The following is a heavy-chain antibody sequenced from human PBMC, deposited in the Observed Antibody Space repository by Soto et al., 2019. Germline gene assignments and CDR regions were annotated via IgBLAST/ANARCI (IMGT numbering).Heavy chain of an antibody. CDR2: ISGGGDST. Sequence: EVQLLESGGGLAQPGGSLRLSCEASGFTFSAHAMSWVRQAPGKGPEWVSAISGGGDSTYYADCVKGRFTISRDNSKNTVYLNMDSLRAEDTAMYYCAAPAGYCSRVTCYYFDYWGQGALVTVSS. D-gene: IGHD2-2*01. V-gene: IGHV3-23*01. CDR3: AAPAGYCSRVTCYYFDY. CDR1: GFTFSAHA. J-gene: IGHJ4*02.